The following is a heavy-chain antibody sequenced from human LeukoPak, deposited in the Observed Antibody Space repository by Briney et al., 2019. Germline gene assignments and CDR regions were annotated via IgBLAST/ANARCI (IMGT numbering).Heavy chain of an antibody. J-gene: IGHJ4*02. CDR1: GFTFSSYS. Sequence: GGSLRLSCAASGFTFSSYSMNWVRQAPGKGLEWVSSITSSSSYMYYADSVKGRFTISRDNAKNSLYLQMNTLRAEDTAVYYCARESLVTIGVDYWGQGTLVTVSS. V-gene: IGHV3-21*01. CDR2: ITSSSSYM. D-gene: IGHD5-12*01. CDR3: ARESLVTIGVDY.